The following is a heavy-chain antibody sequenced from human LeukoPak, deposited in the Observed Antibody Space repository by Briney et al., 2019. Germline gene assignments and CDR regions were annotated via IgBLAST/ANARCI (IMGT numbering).Heavy chain of an antibody. Sequence: PSETLSLTCTVSSGSISTSNYYWGWVRQPPGKALEWIGNIFYSGSTYYSPSLKSRVTISVDTSKNQFSLKLSSVTAADTAVYYCARDLLLVAATGLDYWGQGTLVTVSS. D-gene: IGHD2-15*01. CDR2: IFYSGST. CDR1: SGSISTSNYY. J-gene: IGHJ4*02. V-gene: IGHV4-39*07. CDR3: ARDLLLVAATGLDY.